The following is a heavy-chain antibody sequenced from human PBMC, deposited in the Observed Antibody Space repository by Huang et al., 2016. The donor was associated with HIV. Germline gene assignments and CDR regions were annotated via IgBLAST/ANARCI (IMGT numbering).Heavy chain of an antibody. Sequence: QVHLQESGPGLVKPSETLSLICTVSGVSTRTSFWSWSRQPAGKGPECIARMKQRGDTKSNPAVRSRVTMSVDTSKNQLSLRLTSVTAADTAVYYCAREDRNAFDIWGQGIMVIVSS. CDR2: MKQRGDT. J-gene: IGHJ3*02. CDR3: AREDRNAFDI. CDR1: GVSTRTSF. V-gene: IGHV4-4*07.